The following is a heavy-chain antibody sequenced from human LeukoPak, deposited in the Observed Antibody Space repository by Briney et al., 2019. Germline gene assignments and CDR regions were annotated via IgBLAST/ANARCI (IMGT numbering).Heavy chain of an antibody. CDR1: GFTFSSYA. D-gene: IGHD7-27*01. CDR2: ISYDGSNK. V-gene: IGHV3-30-3*01. Sequence: GGSLRLSCAASGFTFSSYAMHWVRQAPGKGLEWVAVISYDGSNKYYADSVKGRFTISRDDSKNTLYLQMNSLRAEDTAVYYCAKDGGLWVSAHWGDSWGRGTLVTVSS. J-gene: IGHJ4*02. CDR3: AKDGGLWVSAHWGDS.